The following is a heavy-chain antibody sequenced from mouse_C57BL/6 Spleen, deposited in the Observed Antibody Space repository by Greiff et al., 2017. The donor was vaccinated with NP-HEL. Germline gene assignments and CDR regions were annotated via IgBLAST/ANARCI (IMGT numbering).Heavy chain of an antibody. CDR2: ISNGGGST. D-gene: IGHD1-1*01. CDR1: GFTFSDYY. J-gene: IGHJ1*03. Sequence: EVMLVESGGGLVQPGGSLKLSCAASGFTFSDYYMYWVRQTPEKRLEWVAYISNGGGSTYYPDTVKGRFTISRDNAKNTLYLQMSRLKSEDTAMYYCARRYYYGSKLYFDVWGTGTTVTVAS. V-gene: IGHV5-12*01. CDR3: ARRYYYGSKLYFDV.